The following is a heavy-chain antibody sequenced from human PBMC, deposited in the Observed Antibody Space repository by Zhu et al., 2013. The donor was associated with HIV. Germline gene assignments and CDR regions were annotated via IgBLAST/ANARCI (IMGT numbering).Heavy chain of an antibody. CDR3: AHKRLSRIIRYYYGMDV. CDR1: GFTFSSYA. J-gene: IGHJ6*02. CDR2: TSGSGGST. Sequence: VQLLESGGGLVQPGGSLRLSCAASGFTFSSYAMSWVRQAPGKGLEWVSATSGSGGSTYYADSVKGRFTISRDNSKNTLYLQMNSLRAEDTAVYYCAHKRLSRIIRYYYGMDVWGQGTTVTVSS. D-gene: IGHD2-2*01. V-gene: IGHV3-23*01.